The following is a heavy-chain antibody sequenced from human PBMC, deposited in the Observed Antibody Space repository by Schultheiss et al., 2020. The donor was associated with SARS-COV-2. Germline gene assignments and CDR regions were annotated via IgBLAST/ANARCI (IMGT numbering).Heavy chain of an antibody. Sequence: SETLSLTCAVYGGSFSGYYWSWIRQPPGKGLEWIGEINHSGSTNYNPSLKSRVTISVDTSKNQFSLKLSSVTAADTAVYYCARDYGDYRNYYYGMDVWGQGTTVTVSS. V-gene: IGHV4-34*01. J-gene: IGHJ6*02. CDR3: ARDYGDYRNYYYGMDV. CDR2: INHSGST. D-gene: IGHD4-17*01. CDR1: GGSFSGYY.